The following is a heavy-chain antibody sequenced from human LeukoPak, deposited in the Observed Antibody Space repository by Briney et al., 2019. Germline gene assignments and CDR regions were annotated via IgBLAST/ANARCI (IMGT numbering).Heavy chain of an antibody. Sequence: GASVKVSCKASGYTFTGYYMHWVRQAPGQGLEWVGWINPNSGGTNYAQKFQGRVTMTRDTSISTAYMELSRLRSDDTAVYYCARREYVWGSYRPWGQGTLVTVSS. CDR3: ARREYVWGSYRP. CDR1: GYTFTGYY. CDR2: INPNSGGT. J-gene: IGHJ5*02. D-gene: IGHD3-16*02. V-gene: IGHV1-2*02.